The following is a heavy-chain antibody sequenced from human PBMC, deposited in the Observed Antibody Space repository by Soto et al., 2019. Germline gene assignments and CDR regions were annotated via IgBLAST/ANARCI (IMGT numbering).Heavy chain of an antibody. CDR1: GDSISAYS. D-gene: IGHD5-12*01. J-gene: IGHJ4*02. CDR3: AREGNLGRWLQPLDF. V-gene: IGHV4-59*01. CDR2: IHYNGNT. Sequence: QVQLQVSGPGLVKPSETLSFTCTVSGDSISAYSWSWVRQPPGKGLEWIGNIHYNGNTKYNPSLKSRVTMSLDTSKNQFSLRLISVTAADTAKYFCAREGNLGRWLQPLDFWGQGTLVTVSS.